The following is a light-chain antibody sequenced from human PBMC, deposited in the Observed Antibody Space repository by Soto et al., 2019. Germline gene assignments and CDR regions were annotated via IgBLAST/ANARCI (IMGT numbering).Light chain of an antibody. CDR1: SSNIGAGYD. Sequence: QSVLTQPPSVSGAPGQRVTISCTGSSSNIGAGYDVHWYQQLPGTAPKLLIYGNSNRPSGVPDRFCGSKSGISASLAITGLQAEDEADYYCQSYDRILSGSVVFGGGTKLTVL. V-gene: IGLV1-40*01. CDR2: GNS. CDR3: QSYDRILSGSVV. J-gene: IGLJ2*01.